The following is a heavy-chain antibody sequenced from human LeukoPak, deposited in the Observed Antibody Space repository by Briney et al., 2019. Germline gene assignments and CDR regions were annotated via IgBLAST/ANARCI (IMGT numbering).Heavy chain of an antibody. J-gene: IGHJ4*02. CDR2: ISNTGGTT. D-gene: IGHD4-17*01. CDR1: AFSEFTYSDHY. Sequence: GGSLRLSCAASAFSEFTYSDHYMSWIRQAPGKGLEWISYISNTGGTTSYADSVRGRFTVSRDNAKNSLYLQMNSLRAEDMALYYCAKDLFKNTVIDSASFGYWGQGTLVTVSS. CDR3: AKDLFKNTVIDSASFGY. V-gene: IGHV3-11*01.